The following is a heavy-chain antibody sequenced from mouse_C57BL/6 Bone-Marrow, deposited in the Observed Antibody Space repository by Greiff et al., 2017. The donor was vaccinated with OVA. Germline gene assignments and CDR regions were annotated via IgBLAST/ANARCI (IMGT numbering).Heavy chain of an antibody. CDR2: INYDGSST. CDR1: GFTFSDYY. J-gene: IGHJ2*01. CDR3: ARDLHGYYFDY. Sequence: EVQLMESEGGLVQPGSSMKLSCTASGFTFSDYYMAWVRQVPEKGLEWVANINYDGSSTYYLDSLKSRFIISRDNAKNILYLQMSSLKSEDTATYYCARDLHGYYFDYWGQGTTLTVSS. V-gene: IGHV5-16*01.